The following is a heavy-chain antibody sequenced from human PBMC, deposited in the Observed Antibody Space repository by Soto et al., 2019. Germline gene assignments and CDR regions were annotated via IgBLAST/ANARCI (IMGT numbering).Heavy chain of an antibody. CDR3: ARGYCTNGVCYNKADEVWFEP. CDR1: GFTFTSSA. D-gene: IGHD2-8*01. J-gene: IGHJ5*02. CDR2: IVVGSGNT. Sequence: SVKVSCKASGFTFTSSAVQWVRQARGQRLEWIGWIVVGSGNTNYAQKFQERVTITRDMSTSTAYMELSSLRSEDTAVYYCARGYCTNGVCYNKADEVWFEPWGQGTLVTVSS. V-gene: IGHV1-58*01.